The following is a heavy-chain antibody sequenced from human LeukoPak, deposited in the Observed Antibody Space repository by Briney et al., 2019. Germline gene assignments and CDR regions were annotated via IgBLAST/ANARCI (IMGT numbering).Heavy chain of an antibody. CDR3: ARDLGSGWSRDAFDI. J-gene: IGHJ3*02. V-gene: IGHV3-7*01. D-gene: IGHD6-19*01. CDR2: IKQDGSEK. Sequence: GGSLRLSCAASGFTFSSYWMSWVRQAPGKGLEWVANIKQDGSEKYYVDSVKGRFTISRDNAKNSLYLQMNSLRAEDTAVYYCARDLGSGWSRDAFDIWGQGTMVTVSS. CDR1: GFTFSSYW.